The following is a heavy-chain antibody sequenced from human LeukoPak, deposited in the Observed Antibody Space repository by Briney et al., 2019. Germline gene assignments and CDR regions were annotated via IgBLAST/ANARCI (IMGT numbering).Heavy chain of an antibody. Sequence: GSLRLSCAASGFTFSSYAMSWVRQAPGKGLEWVSAISGSGGTTYYADSVKGRFTVSRDNSKNTLYLQMNSLRAEDTAVYYCASTPQGYSSTWGRFDPWGQGTLVTVSS. V-gene: IGHV3-23*01. CDR2: ISGSGGTT. CDR1: GFTFSSYA. CDR3: ASTPQGYSSTWGRFDP. J-gene: IGHJ5*02. D-gene: IGHD6-13*01.